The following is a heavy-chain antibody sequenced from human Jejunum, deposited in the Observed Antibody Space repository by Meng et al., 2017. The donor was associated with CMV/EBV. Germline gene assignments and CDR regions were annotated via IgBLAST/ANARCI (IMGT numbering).Heavy chain of an antibody. CDR2: IYDSGAT. J-gene: IGHJ5*02. CDR1: GASITNNPYY. Sequence: SGASITNNPYYWNWIRQTPGKGLEWIGYIYDSGATHYNPSLKGRATMSVDTSKNQFSLNLKSVTAADTAIYYCVGNYDVHLNWFDPWGRGTLVTVSS. V-gene: IGHV4-30-4*01. CDR3: VGNYDVHLNWFDP. D-gene: IGHD3-10*02.